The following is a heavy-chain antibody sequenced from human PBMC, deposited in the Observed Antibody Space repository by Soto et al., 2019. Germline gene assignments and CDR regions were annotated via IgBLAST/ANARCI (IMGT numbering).Heavy chain of an antibody. D-gene: IGHD1-26*01. Sequence: QLQLVQSGAEVREPGSSVKVSCKASGGTFSSYTVIWVRQAPGQGLEWMGGITPTLNIAKDAEKFQGRVTITADESTSTVNMHLSSLRSEDTAVYFCARGYYSGSNPSSFDYWGQGTLVDVSS. CDR2: ITPTLNIA. V-gene: IGHV1-69*01. CDR1: GGTFSSYT. CDR3: ARGYYSGSNPSSFDY. J-gene: IGHJ4*02.